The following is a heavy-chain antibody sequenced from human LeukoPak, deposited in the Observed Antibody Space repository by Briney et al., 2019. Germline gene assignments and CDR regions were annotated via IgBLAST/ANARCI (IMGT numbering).Heavy chain of an antibody. CDR2: ISSSSNTI. J-gene: IGHJ4*02. Sequence: GGSLTLPRSPSGFTYCVFRVNWVPQAPGKGLEWFGNISSSSNTIYYAASVKGRFTISRDNAKNALYLQMSSLRADDTAVYYCARGRGAYWGQGTLVTVSS. CDR1: GFTYCVFR. CDR3: ARGRGAY. V-gene: IGHV3-48*01. D-gene: IGHD3-10*01.